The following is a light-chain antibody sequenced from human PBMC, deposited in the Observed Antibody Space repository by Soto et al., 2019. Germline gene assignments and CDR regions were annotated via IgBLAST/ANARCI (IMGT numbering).Light chain of an antibody. Sequence: EIVWTQSPGTLSLSPGARATLSCRASQSVSSSYLAWYQQKPGQAPRLLIDGASSRATGIPDRFSGSGSGTDFTLTISRLEPEDFAVYYCQQYGSSLYTFGQGTKREIK. J-gene: IGKJ2*01. CDR1: QSVSSSY. CDR3: QQYGSSLYT. CDR2: GAS. V-gene: IGKV3-20*01.